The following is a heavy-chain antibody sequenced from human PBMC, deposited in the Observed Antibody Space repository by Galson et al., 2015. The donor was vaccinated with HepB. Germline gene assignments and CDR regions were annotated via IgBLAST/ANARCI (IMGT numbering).Heavy chain of an antibody. D-gene: IGHD3-3*01. J-gene: IGHJ4*02. CDR1: GFTFSSYS. CDR2: ISSSSSTI. V-gene: IGHV3-48*01. Sequence: SLRLSCAASGFTFSSYSMNWVRQAPGKGLEWVSYISSSSSTIYYADSVKGRFTISRDNAKNSLYLQMNSLRAEDTAVYYCARDYDFWSGSCGYWGQGTLVTVSS. CDR3: ARDYDFWSGSCGY.